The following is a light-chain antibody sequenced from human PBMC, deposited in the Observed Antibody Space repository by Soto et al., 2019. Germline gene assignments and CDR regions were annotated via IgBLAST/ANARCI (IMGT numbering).Light chain of an antibody. J-gene: IGKJ5*01. CDR3: QQRNSYPIT. Sequence: DIQLTQSPSFLSASVGDRVTITCRASQGISNYLAWYQQKPGKAPNLLIHTASTLQSGVPSGFSGSGSGTEFTLTISSLQPEDCATYYCQQRNSYPITFGQGTRLEIK. CDR1: QGISNY. CDR2: TAS. V-gene: IGKV1-9*01.